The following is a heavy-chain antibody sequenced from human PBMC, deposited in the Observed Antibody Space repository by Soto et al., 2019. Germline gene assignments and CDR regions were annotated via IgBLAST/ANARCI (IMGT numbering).Heavy chain of an antibody. CDR1: GGSISSYY. V-gene: IGHV4-59*08. Sequence: SETLSLTCTVSGGSISSYYWSWIRQPPGKGLEWIGYIYYSGSTNYNPSLKSRVTISVDTSKNQFSLKLSSVTAADTAVYYCARRRGAGGIAARPDYYYYMDVWGKGTTVTVSS. J-gene: IGHJ6*03. CDR3: ARRRGAGGIAARPDYYYYMDV. CDR2: IYYSGST. D-gene: IGHD6-6*01.